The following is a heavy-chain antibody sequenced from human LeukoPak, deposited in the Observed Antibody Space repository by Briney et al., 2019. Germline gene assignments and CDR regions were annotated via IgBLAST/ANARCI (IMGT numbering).Heavy chain of an antibody. CDR2: IKQDGSER. Sequence: PGGSLRLSCVASGFTFSSYWMSWVRRAPGKGLEWVANIKQDGSERNYVDSVKGRFTISRDNAKNSLYLQVNSLGAEDTAVYYCARDAVDTAMVGYSDYWGQGTLVTVSS. D-gene: IGHD5-18*01. CDR3: ARDAVDTAMVGYSDY. V-gene: IGHV3-7*01. CDR1: GFTFSSYW. J-gene: IGHJ4*02.